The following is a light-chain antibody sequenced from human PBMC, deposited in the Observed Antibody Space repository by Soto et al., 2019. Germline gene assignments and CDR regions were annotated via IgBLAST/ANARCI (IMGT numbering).Light chain of an antibody. Sequence: EIVMTQSPATLSVSPGERATLSCRASQSVSSNLAWYQQKPGQAPRLLIYGASTRATGIPARFSGSGSGTEFTLTISSLQLEDFAVYSCQQYNNWPPATFGQGTKLEIK. CDR3: QQYNNWPPAT. CDR2: GAS. J-gene: IGKJ2*01. V-gene: IGKV3-15*01. CDR1: QSVSSN.